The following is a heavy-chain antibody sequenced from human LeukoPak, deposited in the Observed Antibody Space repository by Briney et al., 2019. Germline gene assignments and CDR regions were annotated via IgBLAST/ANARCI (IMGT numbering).Heavy chain of an antibody. J-gene: IGHJ4*02. V-gene: IGHV4-59*08. D-gene: IGHD3-22*01. Sequence: SETLSLTCTVSGGSISSYYWSWIRQPPGKGLEWIGYIYYSGSTNYNPSLTSRVTISVDTSKNQFSLKLSSVTAADTAAYYCARHGSSGYYGGLYDYWGQGTLVTVSS. CDR3: ARHGSSGYYGGLYDY. CDR2: IYYSGST. CDR1: GGSISSYY.